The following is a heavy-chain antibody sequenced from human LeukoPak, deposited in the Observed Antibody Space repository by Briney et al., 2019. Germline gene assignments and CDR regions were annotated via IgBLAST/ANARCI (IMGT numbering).Heavy chain of an antibody. V-gene: IGHV4-31*03. CDR1: GGSISSGGYY. CDR3: ARESGGDYRQFDY. CDR2: IYYSGST. D-gene: IGHD4-17*01. Sequence: PSETLSLTCTVSGGSISSGGYYWSWIRKHPGKGLEWIGYIYYSGSTYYNPSLKSRVTISVDTSKNQFSLKLSSVTAADTAVYYCARESGGDYRQFDYWGQGTLVTVSS. J-gene: IGHJ4*02.